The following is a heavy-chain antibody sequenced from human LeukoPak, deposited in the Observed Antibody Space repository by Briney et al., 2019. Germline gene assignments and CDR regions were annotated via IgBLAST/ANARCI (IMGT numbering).Heavy chain of an antibody. CDR2: ISDNGGST. J-gene: IGHJ4*02. Sequence: GGSLRLSCAVSGITLNNYGMTWVRQAPGKGLEWVAGISDNGGSTKYADSVKGRFTISRDNPKNTLYLQMNSLRAEDTAVYFCAKRGVVIRVILVGFHKEAYYFESWGQGALVTVSS. V-gene: IGHV3-23*01. D-gene: IGHD3/OR15-3a*01. CDR3: AKRGVVIRVILVGFHKEAYYFES. CDR1: GITLNNYG.